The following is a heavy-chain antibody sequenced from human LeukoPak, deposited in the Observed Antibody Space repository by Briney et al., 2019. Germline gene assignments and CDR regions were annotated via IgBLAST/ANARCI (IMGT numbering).Heavy chain of an antibody. D-gene: IGHD3-10*01. CDR1: GYSISSGYY. CDR3: AGEAGSGSYYNDY. J-gene: IGHJ4*02. V-gene: IGHV4-38-2*02. CDR2: IYHSGST. Sequence: PSETLSLTCTVSGYSISSGYYWGWIRQPPGKGLEWIGSIYHSGSTYYNPSLKSRVTISVDTSKNQFSLKLSSVTAADTAVYYCAGEAGSGSYYNDYWGQGTLVTVSS.